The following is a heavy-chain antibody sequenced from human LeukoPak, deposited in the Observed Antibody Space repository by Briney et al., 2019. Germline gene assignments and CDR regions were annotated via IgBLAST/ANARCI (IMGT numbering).Heavy chain of an antibody. J-gene: IGHJ4*02. CDR1: AYSVTELS. Sequence: GASVKVSCKVSAYSVTELSMHWVRQAPGLGLEWMGGFDREDDAPVYAQQFQGRVTMTEDTSTDTAYMELSSLRSEDTALYYCATLDSYYDSSGRPLLPDWGQGTLVTVSS. CDR2: FDREDDAP. D-gene: IGHD3-22*01. V-gene: IGHV1-24*01. CDR3: ATLDSYYDSSGRPLLPD.